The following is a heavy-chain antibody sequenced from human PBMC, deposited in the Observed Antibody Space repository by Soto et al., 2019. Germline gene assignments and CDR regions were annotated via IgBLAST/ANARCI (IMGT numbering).Heavy chain of an antibody. V-gene: IGHV6-1*01. J-gene: IGHJ4*02. D-gene: IGHD6-19*01. Sequence: SQTLSLTCAISGDSVSSNTASWNWIRSSPSRGLEWLGRTYYRSNWRHDYAVSVKSRITVNPDTSKNHFSLQLNSVTPDDTAVYYCARGVAGSGFDLWGQGTLVTVSS. CDR1: GDSVSSNTAS. CDR2: TYYRSNWRH. CDR3: ARGVAGSGFDL.